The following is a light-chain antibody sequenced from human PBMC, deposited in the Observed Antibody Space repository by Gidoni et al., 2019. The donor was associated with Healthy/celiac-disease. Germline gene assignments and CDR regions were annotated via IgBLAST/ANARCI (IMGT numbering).Light chain of an antibody. CDR3: QAWDSSTVV. V-gene: IGLV3-1*01. Sequence: YELLQPPSVSVSPGRTASITCLGDKWGGKYSCCYQQNPGHAPVLVIYQDSKRPSGIPERFSGSNSGNTATLTISGTQAMDEADYYCQAWDSSTVVFGGGTKLTVL. CDR2: QDS. CDR1: KWGGKY. J-gene: IGLJ2*01.